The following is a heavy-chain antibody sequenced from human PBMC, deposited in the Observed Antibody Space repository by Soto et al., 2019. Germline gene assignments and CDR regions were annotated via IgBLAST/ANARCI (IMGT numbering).Heavy chain of an antibody. J-gene: IGHJ6*02. D-gene: IGHD3-3*01. V-gene: IGHV3-21*01. CDR2: ISSSSSYI. Sequence: EVQLVESGGGLVKPGGSLRLSCAASGFTFSSYSMNWVRQAPGKGLEWVSSISSSSSYIYYAYSVKGRFTISRDNAKNSLYLQMHSLRAEDTAVYYCASIFGVVKRGGGYYGMDVWGQGTTVTVSS. CDR1: GFTFSSYS. CDR3: ASIFGVVKRGGGYYGMDV.